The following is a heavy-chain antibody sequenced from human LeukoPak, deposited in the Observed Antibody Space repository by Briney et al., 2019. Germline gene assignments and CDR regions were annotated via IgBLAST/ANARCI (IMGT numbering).Heavy chain of an antibody. J-gene: IGHJ3*02. Sequence: RSGESLRISCKGSGYSFTSYWISWVRQMPGKGLEWMGRIDPSDSYTNYSPSFQGHVTISADKSISTAYLQWSSLKASDTAMYYCARLVGGVGASRRAFDIWGQGTMVIVSS. D-gene: IGHD1-26*01. CDR1: GYSFTSYW. V-gene: IGHV5-10-1*01. CDR2: IDPSDSYT. CDR3: ARLVGGVGASRRAFDI.